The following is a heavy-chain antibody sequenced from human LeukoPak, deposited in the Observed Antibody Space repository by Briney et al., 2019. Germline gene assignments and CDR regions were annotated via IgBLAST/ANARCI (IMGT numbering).Heavy chain of an antibody. CDR3: ARRPLGYCSSTSCYWKIYYYGMDV. CDR1: GLSFSDYY. J-gene: IGHJ6*04. V-gene: IGHV4-34*01. CDR2: INHNPNT. Sequence: PSETLSLTCAVYGLSFSDYYWSWIRQPPGKGLEWIGQINHNPNTNYNQSLKSRVTISVDTSKNQFSLKLSSVTAADTAVYYCARRPLGYCSSTSCYWKIYYYGMDVWGKGTTVTVSS. D-gene: IGHD2-2*01.